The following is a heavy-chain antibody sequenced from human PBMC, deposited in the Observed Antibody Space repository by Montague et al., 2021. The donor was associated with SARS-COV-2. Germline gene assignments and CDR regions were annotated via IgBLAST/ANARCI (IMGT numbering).Heavy chain of an antibody. CDR2: IYYTGSR. CDR1: GASIRSSDHY. J-gene: IGHJ3*02. D-gene: IGHD3-22*01. Sequence: SETLSLTCTVSGASIRSSDHYWGWIRQPPGKGLEWIGSIYYTGSRYYTPSLTSRLTISVDTSRYQFSLELTSVTAADTAIYYCARARITMIVVVNAFDIWGQGTMVTVSS. V-gene: IGHV4-39*07. CDR3: ARARITMIVVVNAFDI.